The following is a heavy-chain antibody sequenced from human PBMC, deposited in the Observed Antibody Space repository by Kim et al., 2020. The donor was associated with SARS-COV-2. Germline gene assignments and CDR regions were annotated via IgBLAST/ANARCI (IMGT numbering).Heavy chain of an antibody. CDR3: ASFFPDSSGYYYFDY. D-gene: IGHD3-22*01. CDR2: IDPSDSYT. V-gene: IGHV5-10-1*01. J-gene: IGHJ4*02. CDR1: GYSFTSYW. Sequence: GESLKISCKGSGYSFTSYWISWVRQMPGKGLEWMGRIDPSDSYTNYSPSFQGHVTISADKSISTAYLQWSSLKASDTAMYYCASFFPDSSGYYYFDYWGQGTLVTVSS.